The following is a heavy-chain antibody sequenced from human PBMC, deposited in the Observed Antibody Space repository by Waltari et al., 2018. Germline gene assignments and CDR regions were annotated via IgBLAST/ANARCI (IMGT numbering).Heavy chain of an antibody. D-gene: IGHD6-13*01. V-gene: IGHV1-18*01. CDR1: GYTFAKYG. CDR2: ISAHNGDT. J-gene: IGHJ6*02. CDR3: ARAGGYSSSGNYYYYGMDV. Sequence: QVQLVQSGDEVKTPGASVKVSCKASGYTFAKYGINWVRQAPGQGLEWMGWISAHNGDTDYAQSLQDRLTMTTDTSTSTAYMELRSLRSDDTARYYCARAGGYSSSGNYYYYGMDVWGRGTAVTVSS.